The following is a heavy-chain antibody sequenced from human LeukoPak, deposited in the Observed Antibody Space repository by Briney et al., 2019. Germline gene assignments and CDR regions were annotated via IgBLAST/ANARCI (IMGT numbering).Heavy chain of an antibody. V-gene: IGHV3-21*01. J-gene: IGHJ6*03. CDR2: ISSSSSYV. Sequence: GGSLRLSCAACGFTFSSNSMNWVRQAPGKGLEWVSSISSSSSYVYYADSVKGRFTISRDNAKNSLYLQMNSLRAEDTAVYYCARVRGGSSYYMDVWGKGTTVTVSS. D-gene: IGHD6-13*01. CDR1: GFTFSSNS. CDR3: ARVRGGSSYYMDV.